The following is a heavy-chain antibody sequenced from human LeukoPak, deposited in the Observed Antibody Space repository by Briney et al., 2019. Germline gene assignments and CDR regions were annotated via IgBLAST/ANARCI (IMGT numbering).Heavy chain of an antibody. CDR2: INPSGSST. V-gene: IGHV1-46*01. CDR3: ARDNSVGDTAWWFDP. D-gene: IGHD1-26*01. J-gene: IGHJ5*02. CDR1: GYTFTSYN. Sequence: ASVKVSCKASGYTFTSYNMHWVRQAPGQGLEWMGLINPSGSSTSYAQKFQGRLSLTRDMSTSTDYMELSSLRSEDTAVYYCARDNSVGDTAWWFDPWGQGTLVTVSS.